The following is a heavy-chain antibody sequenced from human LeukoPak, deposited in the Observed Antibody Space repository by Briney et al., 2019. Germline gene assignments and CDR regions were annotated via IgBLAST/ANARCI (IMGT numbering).Heavy chain of an antibody. CDR3: AKEGGYGELSSYFDY. CDR1: GFTFSSYA. J-gene: IGHJ4*02. D-gene: IGHD3-16*02. Sequence: GGSLRLSCAASGFTFSSYAMSWVRQAPGRGLEWVSAISGSGGSTYYADSVKGRFTISRDNSKNTLYLQMNSLRAEDTAVYYCAKEGGYGELSSYFDYWGQGTLVTVSS. CDR2: ISGSGGST. V-gene: IGHV3-23*01.